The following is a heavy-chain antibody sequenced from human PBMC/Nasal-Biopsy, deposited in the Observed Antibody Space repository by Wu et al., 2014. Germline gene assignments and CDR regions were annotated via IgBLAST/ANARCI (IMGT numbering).Heavy chain of an antibody. CDR1: GFSLSDYS. V-gene: IGHV3-21*06. CDR2: ISRNRIS. D-gene: IGHD6-19*01. J-gene: IGHJ4*02. Sequence: LRLSCAVSGFSLSDYSMSWVRQAPGKGLEWVSSISRNRISNAESMKDRFTISRDTANNFLYLQMDSLRAEDTAVYYCARDKSGWSRDFWGQGTLVTVSS. CDR3: ARDKSGWSRDF.